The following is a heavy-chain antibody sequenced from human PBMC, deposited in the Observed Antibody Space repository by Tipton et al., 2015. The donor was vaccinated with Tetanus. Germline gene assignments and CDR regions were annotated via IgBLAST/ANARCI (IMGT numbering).Heavy chain of an antibody. V-gene: IGHV4-39*01. CDR3: ARLSNSANDAHAFDI. CDR2: IYYSGTT. CDR1: GGSISSSTYY. D-gene: IGHD2/OR15-2a*01. Sequence: TLSLTCIVSGGSISSSTYYWGWIRQTPGTGLEWIGSIYYSGTTYSNPSLGSRVTMSVDTSKFQFSLKVSSVTAADTAVYYCARLSNSANDAHAFDIWGQGTMVTVSS. J-gene: IGHJ3*02.